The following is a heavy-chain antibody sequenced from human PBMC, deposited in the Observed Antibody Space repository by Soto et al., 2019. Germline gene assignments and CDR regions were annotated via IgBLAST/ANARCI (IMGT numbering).Heavy chain of an antibody. D-gene: IGHD3-3*01. CDR1: GYTFTSYY. V-gene: IGHV1-46*01. Sequence: ASVKVSCKASGYTFTSYYMHWLRQAPGQGLEWMGIINPSGGSTSYAQKFQGRVTMTRDTSTSTVYMELSSLRSEDTAVYYCASGLGLYYDFWSGYNYYYGMDVWGQGTTVTVSS. CDR2: INPSGGST. CDR3: ASGLGLYYDFWSGYNYYYGMDV. J-gene: IGHJ6*02.